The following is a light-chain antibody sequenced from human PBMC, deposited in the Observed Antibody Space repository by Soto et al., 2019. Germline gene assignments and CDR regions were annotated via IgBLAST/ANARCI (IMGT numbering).Light chain of an antibody. CDR2: EGS. CDR3: FSYAGIMV. J-gene: IGLJ2*01. V-gene: IGLV2-23*01. Sequence: QSALTQPASVSGSPGQSITISCTGTSSDVGSYNLVSWYQHPPGNAPQLMIYEGSKRPSVVSNRFSVAQSGNTASLTIAGIQTEDETDYYCFSYAGIMVFGGGTKVTVL. CDR1: SSDVGSYNL.